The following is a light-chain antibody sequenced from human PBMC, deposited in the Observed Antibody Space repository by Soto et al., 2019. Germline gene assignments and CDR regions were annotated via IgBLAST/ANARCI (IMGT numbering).Light chain of an antibody. V-gene: IGKV1-9*01. CDR3: QQLKTFPVT. Sequence: DIQLTHSPSFLSASVGDRVTITCRASQGISSYLAWYQQTPGKAPKLLIYASSILQSGVPSRFSGSGSGTEFTLTISSLQPEDVATYYCQQLKTFPVTFGQGTRLAI. CDR2: ASS. CDR1: QGISSY. J-gene: IGKJ5*01.